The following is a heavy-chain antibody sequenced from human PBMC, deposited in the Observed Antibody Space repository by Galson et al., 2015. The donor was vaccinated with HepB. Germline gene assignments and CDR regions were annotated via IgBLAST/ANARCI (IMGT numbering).Heavy chain of an antibody. J-gene: IGHJ4*02. V-gene: IGHV3-11*06. CDR3: ASGYSYGYDY. Sequence: LRLSCAASGFTFSDYYMSWIRQAPGKGLEWVSYISSSSSYTNYADSVKGRFTISRDNAKNSLYLQMNSLRAEDTAVYYCASGYSYGYDYWGQGTLVTVSS. CDR1: GFTFSDYY. D-gene: IGHD5-18*01. CDR2: ISSSSSYT.